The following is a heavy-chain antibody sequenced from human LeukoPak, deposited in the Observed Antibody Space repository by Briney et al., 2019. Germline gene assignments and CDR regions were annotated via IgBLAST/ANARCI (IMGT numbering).Heavy chain of an antibody. J-gene: IGHJ4*02. V-gene: IGHV3-23*01. Sequence: GGSLRLSCAASGFNYSSYAMSWVRQAPGKGLEWVSAISGSGGSTYYADSVKGRFTISRDNSKNTLYLQMNSLRAEDTAVYYCAKDGVVVAAAHFDYWGQGTLVTVSS. D-gene: IGHD2-2*01. CDR1: GFNYSSYA. CDR2: ISGSGGST. CDR3: AKDGVVVAAAHFDY.